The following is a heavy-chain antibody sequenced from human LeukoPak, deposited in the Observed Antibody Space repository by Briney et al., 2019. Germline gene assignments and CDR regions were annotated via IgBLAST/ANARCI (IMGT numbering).Heavy chain of an antibody. Sequence: GGSLRLSCAASGFTFSSYGMHWVRQAPGKGLEWVAVISYDGSNKYYADSVKGRFTISRDNSKNTLYLQMNSLRAEDTAVYYCANHYDSSPVDVWGQGTTVTVSS. D-gene: IGHD3-22*01. CDR2: ISYDGSNK. CDR1: GFTFSSYG. V-gene: IGHV3-30*18. J-gene: IGHJ6*02. CDR3: ANHYDSSPVDV.